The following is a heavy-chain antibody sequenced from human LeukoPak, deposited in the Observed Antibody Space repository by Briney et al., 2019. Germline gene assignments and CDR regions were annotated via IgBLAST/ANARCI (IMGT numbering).Heavy chain of an antibody. Sequence: SETLSLTCTVSGGSLIPYYWSWIRQPPGKGLEWIGYIYHSGTTNYSPPLKGRATLSVDTSKNQISLRLTSVTAADTAVYYCARVDSGTYYMPFDYWGQGSLVTVSS. CDR2: IYHSGTT. CDR3: ARVDSGTYYMPFDY. J-gene: IGHJ4*02. CDR1: GGSLIPYY. D-gene: IGHD1-26*01. V-gene: IGHV4-59*01.